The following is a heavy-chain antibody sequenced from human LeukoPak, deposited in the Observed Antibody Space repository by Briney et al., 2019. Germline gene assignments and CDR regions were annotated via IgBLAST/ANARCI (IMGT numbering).Heavy chain of an antibody. D-gene: IGHD5-18*01. V-gene: IGHV1-69*13. Sequence: SVKVSCKASGGTCISYAISWVRQAPGQGLEWMGGIIPIFGTANYAQKFQGRVTITADESTSTAYMELSSLRSEDTAVYYCARLKDSYGYYDYWGQGTLVTVSS. CDR2: IIPIFGTA. CDR3: ARLKDSYGYYDY. J-gene: IGHJ4*02. CDR1: GGTCISYA.